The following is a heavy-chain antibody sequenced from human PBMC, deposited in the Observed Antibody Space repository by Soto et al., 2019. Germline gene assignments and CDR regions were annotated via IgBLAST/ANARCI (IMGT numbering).Heavy chain of an antibody. J-gene: IGHJ3*02. Sequence: EVQLVESGGGLVQPGGTLRRSCAASGFTVSSNYMSWVRQAPGKGLEWVSVIYSGGSTYYADSVKGRFTISRDNSKNTLYLQMNSLRAEDTAVYYCARDGTGDLGAFDIWGQGTMVTVSS. CDR2: IYSGGST. CDR1: GFTVSSNY. D-gene: IGHD7-27*01. V-gene: IGHV3-66*01. CDR3: ARDGTGDLGAFDI.